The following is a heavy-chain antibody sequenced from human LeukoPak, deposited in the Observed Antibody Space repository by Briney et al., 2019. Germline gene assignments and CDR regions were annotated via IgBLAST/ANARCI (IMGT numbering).Heavy chain of an antibody. CDR1: GFTFSSYA. CDR3: ASWLRGVIGAFDI. CDR2: ISYDGSSK. J-gene: IGHJ3*02. D-gene: IGHD3-10*01. Sequence: GGSLRLSCAASGFTFSSYAMHWVRQAPGKGLEWVTVISYDGSSKYYADSVKGRFTISRDNSKNTLSLQMNSLRAEDTALYYCASWLRGVIGAFDIWGQGTMVTVSS. V-gene: IGHV3-30*04.